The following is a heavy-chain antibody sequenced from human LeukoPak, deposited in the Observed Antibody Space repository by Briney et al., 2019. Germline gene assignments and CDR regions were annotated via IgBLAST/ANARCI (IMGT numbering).Heavy chain of an antibody. CDR3: ARHGQEYSSFYFDY. CDR1: SGSIRSYY. V-gene: IGHV4-59*08. J-gene: IGHJ4*02. D-gene: IGHD6-19*01. Sequence: SETLSLTCTVSSGSIRSYYWSWIRQPPGKGLEWVGYVYYSVTNYHPSLKSRVTISIDTSKNQFSLKLSSVTAADTAVYYCARHGQEYSSFYFDYWGQGTLVTVSS. CDR2: VYYSVT.